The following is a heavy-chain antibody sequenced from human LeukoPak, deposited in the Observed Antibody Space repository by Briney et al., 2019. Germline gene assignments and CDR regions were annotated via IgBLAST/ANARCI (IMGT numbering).Heavy chain of an antibody. J-gene: IGHJ1*01. CDR3: ARLTRLGYGDYVEYFQH. CDR2: INPNSGGT. CDR1: GYTFTGYY. Sequence: ASVKVSCKASGYTFTGYYMHWVRQAPGQGLEWMGWINPNSGGTNYAQKFQGRVTMTRGTSISTAYMELSRLRSDDTAVYYCARLTRLGYGDYVEYFQHWGQGTLVTVSS. D-gene: IGHD4-17*01. V-gene: IGHV1-2*02.